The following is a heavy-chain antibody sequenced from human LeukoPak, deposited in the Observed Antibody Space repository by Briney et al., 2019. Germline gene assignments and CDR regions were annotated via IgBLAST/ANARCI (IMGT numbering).Heavy chain of an antibody. J-gene: IGHJ4*02. D-gene: IGHD6-13*01. CDR2: IKSKTDGGTS. CDR1: GFTFMNAW. CDR3: ATLKTGTSSFL. V-gene: IGHV3-15*01. Sequence: GGSLRLSCAASGFTFMNAWMSWVRQAPGKGLEWVGCIKSKTDGGTSDYAAPVKGRFTISRDDSKNTLYLQLNSLKTEDTAVYYCATLKTGTSSFLWGQGTLVTVSS.